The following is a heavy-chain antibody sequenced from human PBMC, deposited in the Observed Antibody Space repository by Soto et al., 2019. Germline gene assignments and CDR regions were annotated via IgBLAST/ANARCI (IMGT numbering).Heavy chain of an antibody. CDR2: INPADSDT. V-gene: IGHV5-51*01. Sequence: PGESLKISCNGSGYTFLTYCVGLVLQMHGQGLEWMGIINPADSDTRYSPSFQGQVTISADKSISTAYLQWSSLKASDTAIYYCARLTRARGLNSFYAMDVWGQGATVTVSS. CDR3: ARLTRARGLNSFYAMDV. J-gene: IGHJ6*02. D-gene: IGHD3-10*01. CDR1: GYTFLTYC.